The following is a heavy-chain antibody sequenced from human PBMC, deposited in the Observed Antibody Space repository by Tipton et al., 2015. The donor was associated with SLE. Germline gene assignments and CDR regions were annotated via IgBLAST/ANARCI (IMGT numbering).Heavy chain of an antibody. J-gene: IGHJ3*01. CDR1: GDSISSSSYY. CDR3: ARQWPGDVSAFDF. CDR2: IYYSGST. V-gene: IGHV4-39*01. D-gene: IGHD4-17*01. Sequence: GLVKPSETLSLNCSVSGDSISSSSYYWGWIRQSPGKGLEWIGSIYYSGSTYYNPSLKSRVTMSVDTSKNQFSLKLNSVTAADTAVYYCARQWPGDVSAFDFWGQGTVVSVSS.